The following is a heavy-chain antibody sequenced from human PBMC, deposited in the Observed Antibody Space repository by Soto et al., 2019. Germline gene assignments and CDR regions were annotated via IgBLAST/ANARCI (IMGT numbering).Heavy chain of an antibody. D-gene: IGHD3-9*01. CDR1: GFTFSSHS. J-gene: IGHJ4*02. V-gene: IGHV3-21*04. CDR2: ISSSSTYI. Sequence: EVQVVESGGGLVKPGGSLSLSCAASGFTFSSHSMNWVRQAPGKGLEWVSTISSSSTYIYYADSVKGRFTISRDNAKNSLYLQMNSLRAEDTAVYYCAKVTGYYMDHWGQGTLVTVSS. CDR3: AKVTGYYMDH.